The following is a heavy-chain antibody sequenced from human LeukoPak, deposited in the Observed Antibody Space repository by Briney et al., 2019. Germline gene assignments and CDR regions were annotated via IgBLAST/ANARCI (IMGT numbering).Heavy chain of an antibody. Sequence: SETLSLTCTVSGGSISSYYWSWIRQPPGKGLEWIGYIYYSGSTNYNPSLKSRVTISVDTSKNQFSLKLSSVTAADTAVYYCARVAHLTFDYWGQGALVTVSS. CDR2: IYYSGST. CDR3: ARVAHLTFDY. D-gene: IGHD1-20*01. CDR1: GGSISSYY. J-gene: IGHJ4*02. V-gene: IGHV4-59*01.